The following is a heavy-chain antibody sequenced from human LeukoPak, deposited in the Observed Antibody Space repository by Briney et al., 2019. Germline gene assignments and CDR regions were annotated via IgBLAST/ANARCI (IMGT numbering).Heavy chain of an antibody. D-gene: IGHD1-26*01. CDR3: AKDLRVIVGRGYFDY. Sequence: GGSLRLSCAASGFTFSSYSMSWVRQAPGKGLEWVSYISSSSSTIYYADSVKGRFTISRDNCKNTLYLQMNSLRAEDTAVYYCAKDLRVIVGRGYFDYWGQGTLVTVSS. CDR2: ISSSSSTI. CDR1: GFTFSSYS. V-gene: IGHV3-48*01. J-gene: IGHJ4*02.